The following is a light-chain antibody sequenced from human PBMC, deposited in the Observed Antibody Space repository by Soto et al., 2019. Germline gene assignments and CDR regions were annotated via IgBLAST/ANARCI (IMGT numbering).Light chain of an antibody. CDR2: DAS. J-gene: IGKJ5*01. CDR3: QQTYTTPEIT. V-gene: IGKV1-33*01. Sequence: DIQMTQSPSSLSASVGDRVTITCQASQNINNYLNWYQQKPGRAPKLLIYDASNLEAGVPSRFRGSGSGTDFTLTISSLQPEDFATYYCQQTYTTPEITFGQGTRLEI. CDR1: QNINNY.